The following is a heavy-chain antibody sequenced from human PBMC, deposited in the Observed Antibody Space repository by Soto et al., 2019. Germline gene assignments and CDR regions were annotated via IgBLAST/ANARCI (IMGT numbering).Heavy chain of an antibody. J-gene: IGHJ3*02. CDR1: GGTFSSYA. Sequence: QVQLVQSGAEVKKPGSSVKVSCKASGGTFSSYAISWVRQAPGQGLEWMGGIIPIFGTANYAQKFQGRVTITADKSTSTAYMELSSLRSEDTAVYYCATSSRVVITTYDAFDIWGQGTMVTVSS. CDR3: ATSSRVVITTYDAFDI. D-gene: IGHD3-22*01. V-gene: IGHV1-69*06. CDR2: IIPIFGTA.